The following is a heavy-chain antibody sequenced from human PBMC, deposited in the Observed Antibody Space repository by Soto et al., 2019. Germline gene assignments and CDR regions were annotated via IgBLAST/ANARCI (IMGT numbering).Heavy chain of an antibody. CDR3: ASRSGQLPYYFDY. CDR1: GYTFTNYG. D-gene: IGHD6-6*01. J-gene: IGHJ4*02. Sequence: ASVKVSCKASGYTFTNYGISWVRQAPGQGIEWMGWISAYKGNTNYAQKFQGRVTMTTDTSTSTAYMELRSLRSDDTAVYYCASRSGQLPYYFDYWGQGTLVTVPS. CDR2: ISAYKGNT. V-gene: IGHV1-18*01.